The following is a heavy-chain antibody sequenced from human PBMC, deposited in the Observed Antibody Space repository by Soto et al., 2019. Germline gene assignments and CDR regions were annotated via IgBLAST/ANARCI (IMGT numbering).Heavy chain of an antibody. CDR1: GGSISSYY. CDR2: IYYSGST. V-gene: IGHV4-59*01. J-gene: IGHJ6*03. CDR3: ARDHGTPPKTHYDILTGSNHYYMDV. D-gene: IGHD3-9*01. Sequence: SETLSLTCTVSGGSISSYYWGWIRQPPGKGLEWIGYIYYSGSTNYNPSLKSRVTISVDTSKNQFSLKLSSVTAADTAVYYCARDHGTPPKTHYDILTGSNHYYMDVWGQGTTVTVSS.